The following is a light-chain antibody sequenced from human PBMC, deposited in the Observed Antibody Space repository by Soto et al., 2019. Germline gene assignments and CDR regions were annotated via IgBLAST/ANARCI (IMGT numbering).Light chain of an antibody. Sequence: EIMLRQSPGTLSLSPGDRATLSCRASQTVSNNYIAWCQQKPGQAPRVIMYGASRRATGIPDRFSGGGSGTDFTLTISRLEPEDFAVYFCQQYAGPPTTFGQRRRLEI. CDR2: GAS. V-gene: IGKV3-20*01. J-gene: IGKJ5*01. CDR1: QTVSNNY. CDR3: QQYAGPPTT.